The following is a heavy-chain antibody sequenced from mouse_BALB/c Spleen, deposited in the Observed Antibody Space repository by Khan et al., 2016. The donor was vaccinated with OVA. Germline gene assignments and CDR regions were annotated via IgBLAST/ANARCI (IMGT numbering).Heavy chain of an antibody. CDR3: ARGNYYGYAMDY. Sequence: EVQLQESGPGLVKPSQSLSLTCTVTGYSITSNYAWNWIRQFPGNKVEWMGYISYSGSTNYNPSLKSRISITRDTSKNQFFLQLNSVTTEDTATYYGARGNYYGYAMDYWGQGTSITVSS. CDR1: GYSITSNYA. J-gene: IGHJ4*01. CDR2: ISYSGST. V-gene: IGHV3-2*02. D-gene: IGHD1-1*01.